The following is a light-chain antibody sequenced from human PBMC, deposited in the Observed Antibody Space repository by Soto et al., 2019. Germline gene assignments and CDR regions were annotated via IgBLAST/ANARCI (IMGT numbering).Light chain of an antibody. Sequence: DIQMTQSPSSLSASVGDRVTITCRASQGITTDLGWFHQKPGKAPRRLIYAASTVQSGVPSRFSGSGSGTEFTLTISSLQPEDFATYYCLQHNNYPLTFGGGTKVEIK. CDR2: AAS. J-gene: IGKJ4*01. CDR3: LQHNNYPLT. V-gene: IGKV1-17*01. CDR1: QGITTD.